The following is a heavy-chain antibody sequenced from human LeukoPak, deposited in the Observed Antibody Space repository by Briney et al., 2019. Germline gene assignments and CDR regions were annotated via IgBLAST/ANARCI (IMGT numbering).Heavy chain of an antibody. CDR2: IIPIFGTA. Sequence: SVKVSCKASGGTFSSYAISWVRQAPGQGLECMGGIIPIFGTANYAQKFQGRVTITADESTSTAYMELSSLRSEDTAVYYCARDRYCSSTSCYGGNWFDPWGQGTLVTVSS. V-gene: IGHV1-69*13. CDR3: ARDRYCSSTSCYGGNWFDP. J-gene: IGHJ5*02. D-gene: IGHD2-2*01. CDR1: GGTFSSYA.